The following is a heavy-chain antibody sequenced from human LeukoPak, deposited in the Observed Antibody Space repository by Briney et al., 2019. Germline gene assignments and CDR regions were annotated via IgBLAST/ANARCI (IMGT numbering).Heavy chain of an antibody. CDR1: GGSFSGYY. Sequence: SETLSPTCAVYGGSFSGYYWSWIRQPPGKGLEWIGEINHSGSTNYNPSLKSRVTISVDTSKNQFSLKLSSVTAADTAVYYCARDIAPPVLGYCSSTSCYPGAFDIWGQGTMVTVSS. J-gene: IGHJ3*02. CDR2: INHSGST. D-gene: IGHD2-2*01. CDR3: ARDIAPPVLGYCSSTSCYPGAFDI. V-gene: IGHV4-34*01.